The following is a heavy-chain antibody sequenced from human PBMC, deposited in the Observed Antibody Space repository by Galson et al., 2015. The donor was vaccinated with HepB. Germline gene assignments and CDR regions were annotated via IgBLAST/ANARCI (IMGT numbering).Heavy chain of an antibody. CDR3: ARDGQGQDYNYYMDV. CDR1: GFTFSDHY. Sequence: SLRLSCAASGFTFSDHYMDWVRQAPGKGLEWVGRARDKGNSYTTEYAASVKGRFTISRDDSKNSLYLQMNSLKGEDTAVYYCARDGQGQDYNYYMDVWGKGTTVTVPS. V-gene: IGHV3-72*01. J-gene: IGHJ6*03. CDR2: ARDKGNSYTT.